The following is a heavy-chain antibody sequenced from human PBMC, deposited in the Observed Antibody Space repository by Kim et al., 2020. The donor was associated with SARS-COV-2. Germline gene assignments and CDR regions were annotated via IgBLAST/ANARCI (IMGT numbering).Heavy chain of an antibody. V-gene: IGHV3-23*02. CDR3: AKDGGVTAPPIFDS. Sequence: VKGRFTMSRDNSKNTLYLQMNSLRPEDTAVYYCAKDGGVTAPPIFDSWGQGTLVTVSS. J-gene: IGHJ4*02. D-gene: IGHD2-8*02.